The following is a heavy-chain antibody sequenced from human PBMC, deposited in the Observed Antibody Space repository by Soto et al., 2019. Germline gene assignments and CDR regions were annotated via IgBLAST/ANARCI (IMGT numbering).Heavy chain of an antibody. D-gene: IGHD3-22*01. J-gene: IGHJ4*02. CDR2: ISWNSGSI. Sequence: EVQLVESGGGLVQPGRSLRLSCAASGFTFDDYAMHWVRQAPGKGLEWVSGISWNSGSIGYADSVKGRFTISRDNAKNSLYLQMNSLRAEDTALYYCAKGEGSSGYYSLFDYWGQGTLVTASS. CDR3: AKGEGSSGYYSLFDY. CDR1: GFTFDDYA. V-gene: IGHV3-9*01.